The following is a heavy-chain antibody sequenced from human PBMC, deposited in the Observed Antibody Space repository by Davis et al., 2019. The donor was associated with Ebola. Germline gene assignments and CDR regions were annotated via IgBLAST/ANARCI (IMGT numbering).Heavy chain of an antibody. CDR1: GFTFSSYS. CDR3: ARDNPGYSNFWQGYYGMDV. V-gene: IGHV3-23*01. D-gene: IGHD6-13*01. CDR2: ISCCGGST. Sequence: PGGSLRLSCAASGFTFSSYSMNWVRQAPGKGLEWVSVISCCGGSTFYANSVKGRFTISKDNSKNIVYLHMNSLRDDDTAVYFCARDNPGYSNFWQGYYGMDVWGQGTTVTVSS. J-gene: IGHJ6*02.